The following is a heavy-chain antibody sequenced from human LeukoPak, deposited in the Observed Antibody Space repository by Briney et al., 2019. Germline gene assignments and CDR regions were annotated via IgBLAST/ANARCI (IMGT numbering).Heavy chain of an antibody. Sequence: SETLSLTCAVYGGSFSGYYWSWIRQPPGKGLEWIGEINHSGSTNYNPSLKSRVTISVDTSKNQFSLKLSSVTAADTAVYYCARAGWSRKFDPWGQGTLVTVSS. D-gene: IGHD1-26*01. V-gene: IGHV4-34*01. CDR3: ARAGWSRKFDP. J-gene: IGHJ5*02. CDR2: INHSGST. CDR1: GGSFSGYY.